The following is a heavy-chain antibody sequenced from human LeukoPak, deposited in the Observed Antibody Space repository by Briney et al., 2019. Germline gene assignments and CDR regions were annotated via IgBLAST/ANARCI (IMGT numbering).Heavy chain of an antibody. D-gene: IGHD2-2*01. CDR1: GFTFSSYG. CDR3: ARGPELGYCSSTSCSNDAFDI. CDR2: IWYDGSNK. V-gene: IGHV3-33*01. J-gene: IGHJ3*02. Sequence: PGGSLRLSCAASGFTFSSYGMHWVRQAPGKGLEWVAVIWYDGSNKYYADSVKGRFTISRDNSKNTLYLQMNSLRAEDTAVYYCARGPELGYCSSTSCSNDAFDIWGQGTMVTVSS.